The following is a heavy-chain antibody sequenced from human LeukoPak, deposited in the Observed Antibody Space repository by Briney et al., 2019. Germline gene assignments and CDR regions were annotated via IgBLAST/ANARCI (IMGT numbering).Heavy chain of an antibody. V-gene: IGHV3-33*06. D-gene: IGHD6-13*01. Sequence: GGSLRLSCAASGFIFSSYGMHWVRQAPGKGLEWVAVIWYDGSNKYYADSVKGRFTISRDNSKNTLYLQMNSLRAEDTAVYYCAKDFRSYSSSWYLDYWGQGTLVTVSS. CDR2: IWYDGSNK. J-gene: IGHJ4*02. CDR1: GFIFSSYG. CDR3: AKDFRSYSSSWYLDY.